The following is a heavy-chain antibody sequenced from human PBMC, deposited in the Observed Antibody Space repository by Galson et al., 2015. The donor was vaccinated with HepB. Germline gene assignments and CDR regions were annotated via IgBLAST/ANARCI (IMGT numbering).Heavy chain of an antibody. CDR2: IVVGSGNT. V-gene: IGHV1-58*02. D-gene: IGHD3-10*01. Sequence: SVKVSCKASGFTFTSSAMQWVRQARGQRLEWIGWIVVGSGNTNYAQKFQERVTITRDMSTSTAYMELSSLRSEDTAVYYCAAWGEFGEVSYYYGMDVWGQGTTVTVSS. CDR3: AAWGEFGEVSYYYGMDV. CDR1: GFTFTSSA. J-gene: IGHJ6*02.